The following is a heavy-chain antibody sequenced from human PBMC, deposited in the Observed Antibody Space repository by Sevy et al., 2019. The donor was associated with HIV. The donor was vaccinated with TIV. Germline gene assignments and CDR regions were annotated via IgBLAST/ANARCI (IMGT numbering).Heavy chain of an antibody. CDR1: GFTVSRNY. J-gene: IGHJ4*02. D-gene: IGHD6-19*01. CDR3: AGWSSAWTLFDY. Sequence: GGSLRLSCAASGFTVSRNYMSWVRQAPGKGLEWVSVIYSDGKTFYADSVQDRFTISRDNSKNTLYLQMNSLIAEDTAVYYCAGWSSAWTLFDYWGQGTLVTVSS. CDR2: IYSDGKT. V-gene: IGHV3-66*01.